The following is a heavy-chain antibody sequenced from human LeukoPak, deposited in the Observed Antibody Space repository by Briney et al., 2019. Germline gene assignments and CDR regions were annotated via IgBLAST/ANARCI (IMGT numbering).Heavy chain of an antibody. V-gene: IGHV3-30*02. Sequence: GGSLRLSCTASGFTFSNNGIHWVRQAPGKGLEWVAFIKSDESNKHYADSVKGRFTISRDNSKNTLYLQMNSLRPEDTAVYYCAKGISGEDYRLFFWGQGALVTVSS. CDR1: GFTFSNNG. CDR3: AKGISGEDYRLFF. CDR2: IKSDESNK. D-gene: IGHD3-16*02. J-gene: IGHJ4*02.